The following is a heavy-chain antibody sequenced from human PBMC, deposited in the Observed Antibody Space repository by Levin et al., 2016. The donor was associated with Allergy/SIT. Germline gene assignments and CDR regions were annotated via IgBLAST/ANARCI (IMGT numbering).Heavy chain of an antibody. CDR1: GFTFDDYG. V-gene: IGHV3-20*04. D-gene: IGHD1-1*01. CDR2: INWNGGST. CDR3: ARDPVQLERRRASPNWFDP. J-gene: IGHJ5*02. Sequence: GESLKISCAASGFTFDDYGMSWVRQAPGKGLEWVSGINWNGGSTGYADSVKGRFTISRDNAKNSLYLQMNSLRAEDTALYYCARDPVQLERRRASPNWFDPWGQGTLVTVSS.